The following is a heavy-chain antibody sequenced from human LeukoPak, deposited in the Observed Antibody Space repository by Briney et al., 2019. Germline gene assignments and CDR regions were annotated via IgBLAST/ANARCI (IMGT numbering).Heavy chain of an antibody. Sequence: GGSLRLSCAASGFTFRSYEMTWVRQAPGKGMEWVSYISGSGSTIYYTDSVKGRFTISRDNAKNSLYLQMNSLRAEDTAVYYCAGLVLDYWGQGTLVTVSS. D-gene: IGHD6-19*01. V-gene: IGHV3-48*03. J-gene: IGHJ4*02. CDR3: AGLVLDY. CDR2: ISGSGSTI. CDR1: GFTFRSYE.